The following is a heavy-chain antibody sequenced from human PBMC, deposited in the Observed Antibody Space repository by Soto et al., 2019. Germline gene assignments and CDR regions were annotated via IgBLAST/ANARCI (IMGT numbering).Heavy chain of an antibody. CDR2: IYYSGST. CDR3: ARGALRGYSCGYQSGMDV. V-gene: IGHV4-59*01. Sequence: SETLSLTCTVSGGSISSYYWSWIRQPPGKGLEWIGYIYYSGSTNYNPSLKSRVTISVDTSKNQFSLKLSSVTAADTAVYYCARGALRGYSCGYQSGMDVWGQGTTVTVSS. D-gene: IGHD5-18*01. CDR1: GGSISSYY. J-gene: IGHJ6*02.